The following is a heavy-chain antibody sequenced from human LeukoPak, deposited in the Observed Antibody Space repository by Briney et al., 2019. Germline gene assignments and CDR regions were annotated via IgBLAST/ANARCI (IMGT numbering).Heavy chain of an antibody. CDR1: GFNFINAW. V-gene: IGHV3-15*01. Sequence: GESLRLSCAASGFNFINAWMSWVRQAPGKGLEWVGRIKNKADGDTTVYAAPVKGRFTISGDDSRNTLYLQMNSLTAGDTAVYYCTTDPGDYADFWGQGALVTVSS. CDR2: IKNKADGDTT. CDR3: TTDPGDYADF. D-gene: IGHD4-17*01. J-gene: IGHJ4*02.